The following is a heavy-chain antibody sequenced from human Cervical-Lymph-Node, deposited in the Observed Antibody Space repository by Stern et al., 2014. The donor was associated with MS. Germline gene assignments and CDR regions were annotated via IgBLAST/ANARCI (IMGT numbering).Heavy chain of an antibody. CDR3: ARGPIHLEWHRGSNWFDP. J-gene: IGHJ5*02. CDR1: GGSISSSNW. D-gene: IGHD3-3*01. V-gene: IGHV4-4*02. CDR2: IYHSGST. Sequence: QVQLQESGPGLVKPSGTLSLTCAVSGGSISSSNWWSWVRQPPGKGLEWIGEIYHSGSTNYNPSLKSRVTISVDKSKNQFSLKLSSVTAADTAVYYCARGPIHLEWHRGSNWFDPWGQGTLVTVSS.